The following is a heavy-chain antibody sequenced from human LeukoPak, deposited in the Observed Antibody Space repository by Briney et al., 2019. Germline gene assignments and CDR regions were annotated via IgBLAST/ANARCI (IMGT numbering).Heavy chain of an antibody. Sequence: GASVKVSCKASGYTFTSYSISWVRHAPGQGLEWMGWISAYNGNTNYTQKLQGRVTMTTDTSTTTAHMELRSLRSDDTAVYPCASQLGGGGRPYFGYWGQGTLVTVSS. CDR1: GYTFTSYS. D-gene: IGHD3-16*01. V-gene: IGHV1-18*01. CDR3: ASQLGGGGRPYFGY. J-gene: IGHJ4*02. CDR2: ISAYNGNT.